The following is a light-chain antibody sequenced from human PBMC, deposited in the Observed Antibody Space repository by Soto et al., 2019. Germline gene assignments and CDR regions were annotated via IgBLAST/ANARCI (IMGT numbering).Light chain of an antibody. CDR1: QRVSSSY. J-gene: IGKJ2*01. Sequence: EIVLTQSPGTLSLSPGERATLSCRASQRVSSSYLAWYQQRPGQAPRLLIYGASSRATGIPDRFSGSGSGTDFTLTISRLEPEDFAVFYCQLYGNSPPMYTFGQGTKLEIK. V-gene: IGKV3-20*01. CDR3: QLYGNSPPMYT. CDR2: GAS.